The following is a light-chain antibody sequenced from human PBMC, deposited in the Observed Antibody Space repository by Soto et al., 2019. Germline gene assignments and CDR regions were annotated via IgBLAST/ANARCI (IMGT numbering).Light chain of an antibody. CDR2: KVS. CDR1: QSLVHSDGIAY. Sequence: DFLMTQSPLSLPVTLGQSASISCRSNQSLVHSDGIAYFSWFQQRPGRSPRRLIYKVSNRDSGVPARFSGSGSGTDFALKISRVEAEDVGVYYCMQGTHWPITFGQGTRLEIK. CDR3: MQGTHWPIT. V-gene: IGKV2-30*02. J-gene: IGKJ5*01.